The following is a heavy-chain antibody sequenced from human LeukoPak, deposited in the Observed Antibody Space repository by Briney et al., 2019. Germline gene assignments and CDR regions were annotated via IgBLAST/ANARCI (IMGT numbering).Heavy chain of an antibody. CDR2: VNNDGSSV. D-gene: IGHD2-2*01. J-gene: IGHJ4*02. V-gene: IGHV3-74*01. Sequence: SGGSLRLSCAGSGFTVSSYWMPWVRQAPGKGLVWVSRVNNDGSSVTYADSVKGRFTISRDNAKDTLYLQMNSLRVDDTAVYYCASGVQGSSWIVNWGQGTLVTVSS. CDR3: ASGVQGSSWIVN. CDR1: GFTVSSYW.